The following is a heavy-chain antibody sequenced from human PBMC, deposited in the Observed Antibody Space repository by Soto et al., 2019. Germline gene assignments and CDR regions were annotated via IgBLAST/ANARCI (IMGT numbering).Heavy chain of an antibody. D-gene: IGHD1-7*01. Sequence: VKVSCKASGYTFTGYYMHWVRQAPGQGLEWMGWINPNSGGTNYAQKFQGRVTMTRDTSISTAYMELSRLRSDDTAVYYCAREGTGTTSYYYYGMDVWGQGTTVTVSS. V-gene: IGHV1-2*02. CDR2: INPNSGGT. CDR1: GYTFTGYY. J-gene: IGHJ6*02. CDR3: AREGTGTTSYYYYGMDV.